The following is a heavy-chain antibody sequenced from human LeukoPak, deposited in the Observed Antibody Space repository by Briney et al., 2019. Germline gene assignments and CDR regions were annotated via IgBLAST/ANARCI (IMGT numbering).Heavy chain of an antibody. Sequence: PSETLSLTCAVYGGSFSGYYWSWIRQPPGKGLEWIGEINHSGSTNYNPSLKSRVTISVDTSKNQFSLKLSSVTAADTAVYYCARGGIPAPLDYWGQGTLVTVSS. D-gene: IGHD2-2*01. V-gene: IGHV4-34*01. CDR3: ARGGIPAPLDY. J-gene: IGHJ4*02. CDR1: GGSFSGYY. CDR2: INHSGST.